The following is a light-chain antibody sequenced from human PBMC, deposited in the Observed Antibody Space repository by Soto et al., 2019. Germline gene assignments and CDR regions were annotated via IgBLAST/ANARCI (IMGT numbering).Light chain of an antibody. CDR3: QQYNSYSRWT. V-gene: IGKV1-5*03. CDR2: KAS. Sequence: DIQMTQSPSTLSASVGDRVTITCRASQSISNWLAWYQQKPGEAPKLLIYKASNLENGVPSRFSGSGSGTEFTLTISSLQSDDFATYYCQQYNSYSRWTFGQGTKVDIK. CDR1: QSISNW. J-gene: IGKJ1*01.